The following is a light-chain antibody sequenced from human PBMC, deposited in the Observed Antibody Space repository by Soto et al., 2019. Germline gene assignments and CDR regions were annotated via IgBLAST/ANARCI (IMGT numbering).Light chain of an antibody. Sequence: QSVLTQPPSVSGAPGQRATTSSAGSSSSIGAGYDVHWYQQLPGAAPKLLIYANSNRPSGVPDRFSGSKSGTSASLAITGLQAEDEADYYCQSYDSSLYGYVFGSGTKVTVL. CDR3: QSYDSSLYGYV. J-gene: IGLJ1*01. CDR2: ANS. V-gene: IGLV1-40*01. CDR1: SSSIGAGYD.